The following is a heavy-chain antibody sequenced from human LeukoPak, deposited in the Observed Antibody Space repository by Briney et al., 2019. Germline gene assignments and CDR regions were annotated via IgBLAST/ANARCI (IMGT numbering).Heavy chain of an antibody. J-gene: IGHJ4*02. V-gene: IGHV4-59*01. CDR2: IYYSGST. CDR1: GGSISSYY. D-gene: IGHD2-8*01. Sequence: SETLSLTCTVSGGSISSYYWSWIRQPPGKALEWIGYIYYSGSTNYNPSLKSRVTISVDTSKNQFSLKLSSVTAADTAVYYCARLVLSLSYYFDYWGQGTLVTVSS. CDR3: ARLVLSLSYYFDY.